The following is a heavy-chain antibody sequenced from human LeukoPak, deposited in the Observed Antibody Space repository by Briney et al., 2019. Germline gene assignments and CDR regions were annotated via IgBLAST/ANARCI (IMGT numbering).Heavy chain of an antibody. Sequence: GGSLRLSCAASGFIVSNNYMSWVRQAPGKRLEWVSVIYTGGTTYYADSVKGRFTISRDDSKNTAYLQMNSLRVEDTAIYYCAWSYCSSGSGTCYTSFGAFDFWGQGTMVTVSS. J-gene: IGHJ3*01. V-gene: IGHV3-53*01. CDR3: AWSYCSSGSGTCYTSFGAFDF. D-gene: IGHD2-15*01. CDR2: IYTGGTT. CDR1: GFIVSNNY.